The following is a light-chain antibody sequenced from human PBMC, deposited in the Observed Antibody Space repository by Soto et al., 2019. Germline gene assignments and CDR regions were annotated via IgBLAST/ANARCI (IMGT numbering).Light chain of an antibody. Sequence: QSVPTQSPSASASLGASVKLTCTLSSGHSSYAIAWHQQQPEKGPRYLMKLNSDGSHSKGDGIPDRFSGSSSGAERYLTISRLQSEDEADYYCQTWGTGIHYVFGTGTNLTVL. V-gene: IGLV4-69*01. CDR1: SGHSSYA. CDR3: QTWGTGIHYV. CDR2: LNSDGSH. J-gene: IGLJ1*01.